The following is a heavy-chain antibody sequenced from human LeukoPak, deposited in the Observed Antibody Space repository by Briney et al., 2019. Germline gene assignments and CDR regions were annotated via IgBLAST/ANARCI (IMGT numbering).Heavy chain of an antibody. V-gene: IGHV1-8*02. Sequence: GASVKVSCKASGYTFSGDYMHWVRQAPGQGLEWMGWMNPNSGNTGYAQKFQGRVTMTRNTSISTAYMELSSLRSEDTAVYYCARGRGSYITPGWFDPWGQGTLVTVSS. D-gene: IGHD1-26*01. CDR1: GYTFSGDY. CDR2: MNPNSGNT. CDR3: ARGRGSYITPGWFDP. J-gene: IGHJ5*02.